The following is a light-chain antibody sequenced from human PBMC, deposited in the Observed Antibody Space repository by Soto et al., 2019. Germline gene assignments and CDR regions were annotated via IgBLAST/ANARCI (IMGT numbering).Light chain of an antibody. CDR2: EVR. CDR3: QSYDSSLSGHVV. V-gene: IGLV2-14*01. Sequence: QSALTQPASVSGSAGQSITISCSGTMRDVGAYNLVSWYQQHPGTAPKLIIYEVRNRPSGISSRFSGSRSGNTASLTISGLQSEDEGDYYCQSYDSSLSGHVVFGGGTKLTVL. CDR1: MRDVGAYNL. J-gene: IGLJ2*01.